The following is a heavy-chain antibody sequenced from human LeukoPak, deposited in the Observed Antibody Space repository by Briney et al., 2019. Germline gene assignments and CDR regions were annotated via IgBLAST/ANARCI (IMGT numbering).Heavy chain of an antibody. CDR2: IHSDGNST. D-gene: IGHD3-22*01. V-gene: IGHV3-74*01. CDR1: GLTFSSYW. CDR3: AREATPGVPRGLLL. J-gene: IGHJ4*02. Sequence: GGSLRLSCAASGLTFSSYWMHWVRHAPGKGLVWVSRIHSDGNSTTYADSVKGRFTISRGNAKSTLYLQMNSLRAEDTAVYYCAREATPGVPRGLLLWGQGTLVTVSS.